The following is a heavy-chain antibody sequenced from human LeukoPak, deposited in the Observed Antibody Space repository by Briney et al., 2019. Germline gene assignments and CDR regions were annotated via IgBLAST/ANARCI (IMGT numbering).Heavy chain of an antibody. CDR2: IYYSGST. CDR3: ARGPNPTLQRAFDI. CDR1: GGSISSYY. J-gene: IGHJ3*02. V-gene: IGHV4-59*01. Sequence: PSETLSLTCTVSGGSISSYYWSWIRQPPGKGLEWIGYIYYSGSTNYNPSLKSRVTISVDTSKNQFSLKLSSVTAADTAVYYCARGPNPTLQRAFDIWGQGTMVTVSS.